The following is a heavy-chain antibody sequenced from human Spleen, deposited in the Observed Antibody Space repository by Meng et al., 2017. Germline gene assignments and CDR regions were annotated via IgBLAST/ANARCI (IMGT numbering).Heavy chain of an antibody. V-gene: IGHV5-51*01. Sequence: GESLKISCKGSGYRFTNYWIGWVRQMPGKGLEWMGIIQPGDSDIRYSLSFQGQVTMSADKSINTAYLQWSSLKASDTAIYYCACTMVRGARYYYGMDVWGQGTTVTVSS. D-gene: IGHD3-10*01. CDR3: ACTMVRGARYYYGMDV. J-gene: IGHJ6*02. CDR1: GYRFTNYW. CDR2: IQPGDSDI.